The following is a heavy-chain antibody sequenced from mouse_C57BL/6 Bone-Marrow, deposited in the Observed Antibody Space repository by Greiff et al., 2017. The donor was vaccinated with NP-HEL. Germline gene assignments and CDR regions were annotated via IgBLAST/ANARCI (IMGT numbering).Heavy chain of an antibody. J-gene: IGHJ2*01. Sequence: EVKVVESGGGLVKPGGSLKLSCAASGFTFSSYAMSWVRQTPEKRLEWVATISDGGSYTYYPANVKGRFTISRDNAKNNLYLQMSHLKSEDTAMYYCARDLRGQYYFDYWGQGTTLTVSS. V-gene: IGHV5-4*01. CDR2: ISDGGSYT. CDR3: ARDLRGQYYFDY. D-gene: IGHD1-1*02. CDR1: GFTFSSYA.